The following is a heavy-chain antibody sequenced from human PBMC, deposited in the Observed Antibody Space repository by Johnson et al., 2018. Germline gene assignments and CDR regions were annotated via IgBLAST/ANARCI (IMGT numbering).Heavy chain of an antibody. D-gene: IGHD3-22*01. CDR2: ISGRGAYI. V-gene: IGHV3-21*01. CDR1: GFTFSRYT. Sequence: VQLVESGGGLVKPGGSLRLSCAASGFTFSRYTMNWVRQAPGKGLEWVSSISGRGAYIYYADSLKGRFTISRDNSKNSVYRQITSLRAEDTAVYYCARERYYNDGSGYYDALDMWGHGTMVTVSS. J-gene: IGHJ3*02. CDR3: ARERYYNDGSGYYDALDM.